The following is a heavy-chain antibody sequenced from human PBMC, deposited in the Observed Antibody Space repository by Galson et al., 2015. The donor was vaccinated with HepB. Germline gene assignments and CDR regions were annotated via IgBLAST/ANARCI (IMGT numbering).Heavy chain of an antibody. CDR3: ARGVLLWDGPDY. CDR1: GYKFTRYS. V-gene: IGHV1-46*01. Sequence: SVKVSCKASGYKFTRYSMHWVRQAPGQGLEWMGIINPSGGSTDYAQKFRGRLTMTRDASTSTAFMELSSLRSEDTAVYHCARGVLLWDGPDYWGQGTLVTVSS. J-gene: IGHJ4*02. D-gene: IGHD3-10*01. CDR2: INPSGGST.